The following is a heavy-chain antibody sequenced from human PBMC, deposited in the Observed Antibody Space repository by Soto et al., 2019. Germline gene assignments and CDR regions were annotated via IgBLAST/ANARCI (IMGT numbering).Heavy chain of an antibody. D-gene: IGHD6-6*01. CDR1: GGTFSSYA. V-gene: IGHV1-69*13. Sequence: VASVKVSCKASGGTFSSYAISWVRQAPGQGLEWMGGIIPIFGTANYAQKFQGRVTITADESTSTAYMELSSLRSEDTAVYYCARGPNIAARDEYYYGMDVWGQGTTVTVSS. CDR2: IIPIFGTA. J-gene: IGHJ6*02. CDR3: ARGPNIAARDEYYYGMDV.